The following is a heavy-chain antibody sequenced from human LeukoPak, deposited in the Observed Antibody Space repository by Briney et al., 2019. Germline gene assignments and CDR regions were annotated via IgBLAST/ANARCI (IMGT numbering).Heavy chain of an antibody. CDR2: ISYDGSNK. D-gene: IGHD5-18*01. J-gene: IGHJ4*02. CDR3: AKGDRENRLQLWSNYAY. CDR1: GFTFSSYG. Sequence: GGSLRLSCAASGFTFSSYGIHWVRQAPGKGLEWVACISYDGSNKYYADSGKGRFTISRDNSKKTLYLQMNSLRAEDTAVYYCAKGDRENRLQLWSNYAYWGQGTLVTVSS. V-gene: IGHV3-30*18.